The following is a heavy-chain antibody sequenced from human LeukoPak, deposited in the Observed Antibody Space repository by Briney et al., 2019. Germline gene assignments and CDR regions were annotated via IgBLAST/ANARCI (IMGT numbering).Heavy chain of an antibody. Sequence: GGSLRLSCAASGFPFSSYSMNWVRQAPGKGLEWVSSISSSSSYIYYADSVKGRFTISRDNAKNSLYLQMNSLRAEDTAVYYCARVARSSLEFDYWGQGTLVTVSS. CDR2: ISSSSSYI. V-gene: IGHV3-21*01. D-gene: IGHD6-13*01. CDR3: ARVARSSLEFDY. CDR1: GFPFSSYS. J-gene: IGHJ4*02.